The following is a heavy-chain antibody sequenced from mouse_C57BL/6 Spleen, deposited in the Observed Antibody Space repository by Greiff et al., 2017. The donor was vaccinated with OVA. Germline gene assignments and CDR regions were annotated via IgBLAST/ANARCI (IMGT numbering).Heavy chain of an antibody. CDR3: ASSSYDYDGYYYAMDY. J-gene: IGHJ4*01. D-gene: IGHD2-4*01. CDR1: GYTFTSYW. Sequence: QVQLQQSGAELVKPGASVKMSCKASGYTFTSYWITWVKQRPGQGLEWIGDIYPGSGSTNYNEKFKSKATLTVDTSSSTAYMQLSSLTSEDSAVYYCASSSYDYDGYYYAMDYWGQGTSVTVSS. CDR2: IYPGSGST. V-gene: IGHV1-55*01.